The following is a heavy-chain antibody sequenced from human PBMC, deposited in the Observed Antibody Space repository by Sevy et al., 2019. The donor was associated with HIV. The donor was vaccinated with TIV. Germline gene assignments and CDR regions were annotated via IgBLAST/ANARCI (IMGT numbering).Heavy chain of an antibody. Sequence: GGSLRLSCAASGFTFSAYSMNWVRQAPGKGLEWVSYISSSSGTIYYADSVKGQFTISRDNAKSLLYLQMNGLRAEDTAVYYCARAGGDCYSKNECWFVSWGQRTLVTVSS. CDR1: GFTFSAYS. CDR3: ARAGGDCYSKNECWFVS. CDR2: ISSSSGTI. D-gene: IGHD2-21*01. V-gene: IGHV3-48*01. J-gene: IGHJ5*01.